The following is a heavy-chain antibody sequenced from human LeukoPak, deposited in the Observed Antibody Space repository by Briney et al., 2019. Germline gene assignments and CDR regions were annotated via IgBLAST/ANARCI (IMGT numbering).Heavy chain of an antibody. CDR2: ISSSSSYI. CDR1: GFTFSSYS. J-gene: IGHJ6*03. V-gene: IGHV3-21*01. Sequence: PGGSLRLSCAASGFTFSSYSMNWVRQAPGKGLEWVSSISSSSSYIYYADSVKGRFTISRDNAKNSLYLQMNSLRAEDTAVYYCARGTGLDYYYMDVWGKGTTVTVSS. D-gene: IGHD7-27*01. CDR3: ARGTGLDYYYMDV.